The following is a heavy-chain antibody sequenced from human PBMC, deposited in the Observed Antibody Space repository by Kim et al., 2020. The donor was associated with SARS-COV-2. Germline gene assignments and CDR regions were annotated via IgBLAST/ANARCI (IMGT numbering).Heavy chain of an antibody. CDR1: GGSISTYY. CDR3: ARGGVKQWRGV. J-gene: IGHJ2*01. Sequence: SETLSLTCTVSGGSISTYYWNWIRQSPQKGLEWIGFISYSGSTNYNPSLKSRVAISVDASKNQFSLNLSSVTAADTAVYYCARGGVKQWRGVWGRGTLVT. D-gene: IGHD6-19*01. V-gene: IGHV4-59*13. CDR2: ISYSGST.